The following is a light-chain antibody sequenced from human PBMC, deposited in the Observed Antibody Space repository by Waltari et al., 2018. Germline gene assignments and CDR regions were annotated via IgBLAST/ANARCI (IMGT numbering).Light chain of an antibody. CDR2: DAS. J-gene: IGKJ2*03. CDR3: QQYENFPYS. V-gene: IGKV1-33*01. CDR1: QDIYNY. Sequence: DVQLTQSPSSLSASVGDRVTITCQASQDIYNYLNWFQQKPGKAPKLLIYDASNLETGVPSRFSGSRSGTDFTFTISSLQPEDVATYYCQQYENFPYSFRQGTKLEIK.